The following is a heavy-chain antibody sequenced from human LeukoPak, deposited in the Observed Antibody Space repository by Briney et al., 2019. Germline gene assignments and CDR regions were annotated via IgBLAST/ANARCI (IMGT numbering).Heavy chain of an antibody. CDR2: IYYSGST. CDR1: GGSISSGDYY. V-gene: IGHV4-30-4*08. J-gene: IGHJ3*02. D-gene: IGHD4-17*01. CDR3: ARDLFSDYGALRTAFDI. Sequence: PSQTLSLTCTVSGGSISSGDYYWSWIRQPPGKGLEWIGYIYYSGSTYYNPSLKSRVTISVDTSKNQFSLKLSSVTAADTAVYYCARDLFSDYGALRTAFDIWGQGTMVTVSS.